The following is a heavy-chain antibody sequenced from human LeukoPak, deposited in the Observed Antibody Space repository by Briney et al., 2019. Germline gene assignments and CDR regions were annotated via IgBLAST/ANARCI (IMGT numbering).Heavy chain of an antibody. CDR1: GYTFTGYY. CDR2: INAGNGNT. CDR3: AREGNPYYYDSSGYWYYFDY. Sequence: ASVKVSCKASGYTFTGYYMHWVRQAPGQRLEWMGWINAGNGNTKYSQKFQGRVTITRDTSASTAYMELSSLRSEDTAVYYCAREGNPYYYDSSGYWYYFDYWGQGTLVTVSS. D-gene: IGHD3-22*01. J-gene: IGHJ4*02. V-gene: IGHV1-3*01.